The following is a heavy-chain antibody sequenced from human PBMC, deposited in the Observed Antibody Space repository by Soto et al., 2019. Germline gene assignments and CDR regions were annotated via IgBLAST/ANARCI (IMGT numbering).Heavy chain of an antibody. CDR1: GASISTNHHN. CDR3: ARLPTGYPNWFDP. J-gene: IGHJ5*02. V-gene: IGHV4-39*01. Sequence: QVQLQGSGPGLVRPSETLSLSGTVSGASISTNHHNWAWVRQPPGKGLEWMGNIHYRGDTYFNPSLGSQLSMSVDTSKNQFSLKLTSVTAADTAVYYCARLPTGYPNWFDPWGQGTLVTVSS. CDR2: IHYRGDT. D-gene: IGHD3-9*01.